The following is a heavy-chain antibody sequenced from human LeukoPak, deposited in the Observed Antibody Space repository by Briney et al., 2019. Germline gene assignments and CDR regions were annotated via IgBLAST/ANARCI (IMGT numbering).Heavy chain of an antibody. V-gene: IGHV4-39*07. CDR1: GGSISSSSYY. CDR3: ARAGYSSSWSRHNWFDP. J-gene: IGHJ5*02. D-gene: IGHD6-13*01. Sequence: SETLSPTCTVSGGSISSSSYYWSWIRQPPGKGLEWIGEINHSGSTNYNPSLKSRVTISVDTSKNQFSLKLSSVTAADTAVYYCARAGYSSSWSRHNWFDPWGQGTLVTVSS. CDR2: INHSGST.